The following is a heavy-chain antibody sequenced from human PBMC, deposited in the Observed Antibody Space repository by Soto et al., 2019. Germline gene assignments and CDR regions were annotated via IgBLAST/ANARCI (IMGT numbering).Heavy chain of an antibody. CDR2: IGAYNGNT. V-gene: IGHV1-18*04. CDR1: GYTFTNYG. D-gene: IGHD4-17*01. CDR3: ARGYGDCIRALDV. J-gene: IGHJ6*02. Sequence: QVQLVQSGPELKKPGTSVRGSCKTAGYTFTNYGITWVRQAPGQVLEWMGWIGAYNGNTHYAQRFQGRLTMTTDTSRETAYMELSSLKSDDTAVYYCARGYGDCIRALDVLGQGTTLTVSS.